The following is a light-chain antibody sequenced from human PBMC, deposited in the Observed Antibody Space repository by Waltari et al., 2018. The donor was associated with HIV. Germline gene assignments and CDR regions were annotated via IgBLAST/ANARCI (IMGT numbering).Light chain of an antibody. CDR1: SSAVGSYSL. J-gene: IGLJ3*02. CDR2: EVT. V-gene: IGLV2-14*02. CDR3: SSYTSISTLV. Sequence: SALTQPASVSASPGQSITISCAGTSSAVGSYSLVSWYQQHPDKAPKLIIYEVTKRPSGISNRFSGSKSGNTASLTISGLQAEDEADYYCSSYTSISTLVFGGGTKLTVL.